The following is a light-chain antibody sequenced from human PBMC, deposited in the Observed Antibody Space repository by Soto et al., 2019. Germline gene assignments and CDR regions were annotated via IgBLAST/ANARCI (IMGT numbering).Light chain of an antibody. V-gene: IGKV3D-15*01. J-gene: IGKJ1*01. CDR3: QQYHSTSGP. CDR2: GAA. CDR1: QSVSSN. Sequence: ERAISQSPPTLSLAAGYSATLSCRASQSVSSNVAWYQQKPGQAPRLLIYGAASRASGIPDRFSGSGSGAEFTLTITSLQPDDFAMCYCQQYHSTSGPFGQGTKVAIK.